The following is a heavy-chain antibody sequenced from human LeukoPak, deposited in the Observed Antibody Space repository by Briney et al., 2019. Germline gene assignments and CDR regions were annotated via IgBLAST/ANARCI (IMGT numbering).Heavy chain of an antibody. Sequence: GGSLRLSCAASGFTFSSYEMNWVRQAPGKGLEWVSYISSSGSTIYYADSVKGRFTISRDNAKNSLYLQMNSLRAEDTAVYYCARGLGPAVYFDYWGQGTLVTVSS. CDR3: ARGLGPAVYFDY. V-gene: IGHV3-48*03. CDR1: GFTFSSYE. D-gene: IGHD3-16*01. J-gene: IGHJ4*02. CDR2: ISSSGSTI.